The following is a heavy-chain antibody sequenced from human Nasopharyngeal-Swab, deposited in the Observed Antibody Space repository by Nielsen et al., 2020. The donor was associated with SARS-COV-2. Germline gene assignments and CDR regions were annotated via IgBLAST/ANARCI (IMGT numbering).Heavy chain of an antibody. CDR2: ISSSSSYI. J-gene: IGHJ6*02. D-gene: IGHD2-21*01. V-gene: IGHV3-21*01. Sequence: WIRQPPGKGLEWVSSISSSSSYIYYADSVKGRFTISRDNAKNSLYLQMNSLRAEDTAVYYCARDLWVSLGGDPNYGMDVWGQGTTVTVSS. CDR3: ARDLWVSLGGDPNYGMDV.